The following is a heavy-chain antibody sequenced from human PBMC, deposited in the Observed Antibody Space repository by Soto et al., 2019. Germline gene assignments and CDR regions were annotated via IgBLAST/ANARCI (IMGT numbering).Heavy chain of an antibody. CDR2: ISYDGSNK. D-gene: IGHD3-22*01. CDR3: ASDIAYYYDSSGYSALEY. CDR1: GFTFSSYA. V-gene: IGHV3-30-3*01. Sequence: GGSLRLSWAASGFTFSSYAMHWVRQAPGKGLEWVAVISYDGSNKYYADSVKGRFTISRDNSKNTLYLQMNSLRAEDTAVYYCASDIAYYYDSSGYSALEYWGQGTLVSVS. J-gene: IGHJ4*02.